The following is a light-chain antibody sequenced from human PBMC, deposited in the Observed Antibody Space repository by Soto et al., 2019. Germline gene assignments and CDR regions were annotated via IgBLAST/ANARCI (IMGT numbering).Light chain of an antibody. Sequence: QSALTQPASVSGSPGQSITISCTGTSSDVGSYNLVSWYQQHPGKAPKLMIYEGSNRPSGVSNRFSGSKSGNTASLTISGLQDEDEADYYCCSYAGSSRVFGGGTQLTVL. CDR3: CSYAGSSRV. V-gene: IGLV2-23*01. CDR2: EGS. CDR1: SSDVGSYNL. J-gene: IGLJ2*01.